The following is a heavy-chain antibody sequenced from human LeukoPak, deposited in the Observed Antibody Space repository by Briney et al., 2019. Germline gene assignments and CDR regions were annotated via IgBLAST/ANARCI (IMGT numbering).Heavy chain of an antibody. CDR3: ARDPEPPSSSGPPYNWFDP. CDR1: GGTFSSYA. J-gene: IGHJ5*02. V-gene: IGHV1-69*01. CDR2: IIPIFGTA. Sequence: SVKVSCKASGGTFSSYAISWVRQAPGQGLEWMGGIIPIFGTANYAQKFQGRVTITADESTSTAYMELSSPRSEDTAVYYCARDPEPPSSSGPPYNWFDPWGQGTLVTVSS. D-gene: IGHD6-13*01.